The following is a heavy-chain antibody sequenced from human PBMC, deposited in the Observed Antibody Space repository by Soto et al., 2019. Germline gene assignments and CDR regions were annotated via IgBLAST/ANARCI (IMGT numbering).Heavy chain of an antibody. Sequence: PGGSLRLSCVASGFTFSNYNMSWVRQAPGKGLEWVSHTRVSSIYIHYADSVRGRFTISRDNAKNPVYLQMDSLRVEDTAVYYCAREGALKPFSSWGQGALVTVSS. CDR3: AREGALKPFSS. CDR1: GFTFSNYN. J-gene: IGHJ5*02. V-gene: IGHV3-21*01. CDR2: TRVSSIYI.